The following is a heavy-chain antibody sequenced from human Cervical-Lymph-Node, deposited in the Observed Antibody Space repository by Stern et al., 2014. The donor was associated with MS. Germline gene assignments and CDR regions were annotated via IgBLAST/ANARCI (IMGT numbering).Heavy chain of an antibody. Sequence: DQLVESGAELKKPGASVKVSCKASGYRFVSYGITWVRQAPGQGLEWLGWISADTGDTDYARNLQGRVTMTTHTPTTTAYMELRSLRSDDTAVYYCAINYYGAGTYRAFDIWGQGTLVIVSA. CDR2: ISADTGDT. J-gene: IGHJ3*02. CDR3: AINYYGAGTYRAFDI. V-gene: IGHV1-18*01. D-gene: IGHD3-10*01. CDR1: GYRFVSYG.